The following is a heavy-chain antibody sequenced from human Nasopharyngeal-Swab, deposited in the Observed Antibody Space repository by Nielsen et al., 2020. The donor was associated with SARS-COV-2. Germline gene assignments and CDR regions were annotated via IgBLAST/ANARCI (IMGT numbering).Heavy chain of an antibody. Sequence: GESLKISCAASGFTFNSHGMHWVRQAPGQGLEWVAVISFDGSKKYYADSVKGRFTISRDSSKNTLYLQMNSLRAEDTAVYYCARDTSVDIVLLYYGMDVWGQGTTVTVSS. V-gene: IGHV3-30*03. CDR2: ISFDGSKK. J-gene: IGHJ6*02. CDR3: ARDTSVDIVLLYYGMDV. D-gene: IGHD5-12*01. CDR1: GFTFNSHG.